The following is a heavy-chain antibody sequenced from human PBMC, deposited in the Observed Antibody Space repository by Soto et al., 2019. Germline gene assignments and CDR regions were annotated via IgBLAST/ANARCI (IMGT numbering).Heavy chain of an antibody. V-gene: IGHV1-69*06. Sequence: QVQLVQSGAEVKKPGSSVKVSCKASGGTFSSYAISWVRQAHGHGLEWMGGIIPIFGTANYAQKFQGRVTITADKSTSTAYMALSSLRSEDTAVYYCASSIVVAGGYYFDHWGQGTLVTVSS. J-gene: IGHJ4*02. CDR3: ASSIVVAGGYYFDH. CDR2: IIPIFGTA. CDR1: GGTFSSYA. D-gene: IGHD6-19*01.